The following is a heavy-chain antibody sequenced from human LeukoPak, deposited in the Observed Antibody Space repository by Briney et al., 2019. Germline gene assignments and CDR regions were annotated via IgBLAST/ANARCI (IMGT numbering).Heavy chain of an antibody. CDR1: GGTFSSYA. J-gene: IGHJ4*02. V-gene: IGHV1-69*13. CDR2: IIPIFGTA. CDR3: ARGRLDYYGSGSYSDY. Sequence: GASVKVSCKASGGTFSSYAISWVRQAPGQGLEWMGGIIPIFGTANYAQKFQGRVTITADESTSTAYMELSSLRSEDTAVYYCARGRLDYYGSGSYSDYWGQGTLVTVSS. D-gene: IGHD3-10*01.